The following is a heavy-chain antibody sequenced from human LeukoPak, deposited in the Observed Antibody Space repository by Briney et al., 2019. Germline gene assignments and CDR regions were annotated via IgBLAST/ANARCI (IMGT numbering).Heavy chain of an antibody. CDR2: ISSSSSYI. CDR3: ASGGIYYGAAFDF. CDR1: GFTFSSYS. D-gene: IGHD1-26*01. J-gene: IGHJ4*02. V-gene: IGHV3-21*04. Sequence: PGGSLRLSCAASGFTFSSYSMNWVRQAPGKGLEWVSSISSSSSYIYYADSVKGRFTISRDNAKNSLYLQMNSLRAEDTALYHCASGGIYYGAAFDFWGQGTLVTVSS.